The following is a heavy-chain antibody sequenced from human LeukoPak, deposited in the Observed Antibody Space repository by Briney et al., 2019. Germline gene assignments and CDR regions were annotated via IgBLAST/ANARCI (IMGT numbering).Heavy chain of an antibody. CDR3: AKGKGGSYHTPLS. V-gene: IGHV3-23*01. D-gene: IGHD1-26*01. J-gene: IGHJ5*02. Sequence: GRSLRLSCAASGFTFSSYAMSWVRQAPRKGLDLVSAISGSGGSTYYADSVKGRFTISRDNSKNTLYLQMNSLRAEDTAVYYCAKGKGGSYHTPLSWGQGTLVSVSS. CDR1: GFTFSSYA. CDR2: ISGSGGST.